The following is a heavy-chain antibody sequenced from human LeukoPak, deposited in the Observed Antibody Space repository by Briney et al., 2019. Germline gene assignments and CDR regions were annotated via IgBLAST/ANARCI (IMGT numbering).Heavy chain of an antibody. CDR1: GFTFSSHA. D-gene: IGHD5-12*01. V-gene: IGHV3-23*01. CDR2: ISGSGGST. Sequence: GGSLRLSCAASGFTFSSHAMSWVRQAPGKGLEWVSVISGSGGSTNYADSVKGRFTISRDNSKNTLYLQMNSLRAEDTAVYYCTKHRGGWIDAFDIWGQGTMVTVSS. J-gene: IGHJ3*02. CDR3: TKHRGGWIDAFDI.